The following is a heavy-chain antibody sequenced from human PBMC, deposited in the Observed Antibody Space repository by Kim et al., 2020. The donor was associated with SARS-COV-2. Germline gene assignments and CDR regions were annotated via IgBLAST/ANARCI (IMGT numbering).Heavy chain of an antibody. Sequence: GGSLRLSCAASGFTFDDYGMSWVRQVPGKGLEWVAGISRNSGSTGYTDSVRGRFTISRDNAKKSLYLQMNSLRAEDTALFYCARGSVWGSFKLWVQGT. V-gene: IGHV3-20*04. J-gene: IGHJ1*01. D-gene: IGHD3-16*01. CDR3: ARGSVWGSFKL. CDR1: GFTFDDYG. CDR2: ISRNSGST.